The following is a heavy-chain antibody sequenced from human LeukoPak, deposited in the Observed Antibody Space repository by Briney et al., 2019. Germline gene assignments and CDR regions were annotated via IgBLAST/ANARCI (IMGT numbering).Heavy chain of an antibody. CDR2: IYHSGST. D-gene: IGHD6-13*01. J-gene: IGHJ4*02. Sequence: SETLSLTWAVSGYSISSGYYWGWIRQPPGQGLEWIGSIYHSGSTYYNPSLKSRVTISVDTSKNQFSLKLSSVTAADTAVYYCAREVAAAGREVDYWGQGTLVTVSS. V-gene: IGHV4-38-2*02. CDR1: GYSISSGYY. CDR3: AREVAAAGREVDY.